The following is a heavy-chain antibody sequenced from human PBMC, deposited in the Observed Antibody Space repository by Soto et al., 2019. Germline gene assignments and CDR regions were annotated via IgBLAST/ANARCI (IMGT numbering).Heavy chain of an antibody. CDR3: ARVLSFYGSGSPFDY. CDR2: ASYSGTS. Sequence: LSLTCTVSGGSISSSDYYWSWIRQPPGKGLEWIGYASYSGTSYYNPSLKSRVTISVDTSKNQFSLKLSSVTAADTAVYYCARVLSFYGSGSPFDYWGQGTLVTVSS. J-gene: IGHJ4*02. V-gene: IGHV4-30-4*01. D-gene: IGHD3-10*01. CDR1: GGSISSSDYY.